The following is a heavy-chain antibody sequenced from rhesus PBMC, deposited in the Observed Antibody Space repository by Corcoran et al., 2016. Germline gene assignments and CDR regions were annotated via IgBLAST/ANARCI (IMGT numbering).Heavy chain of an antibody. CDR1: GFIFRSYG. CDR3: AKRAYYYSGSYYFDY. Sequence: EVQLVETGGGLVQPGGSLKLSCAVSGFIFRSYGMSWVRQAPGKGLEWVSVINSGGVSTYYAHSVKGRFTIARDNSKNTLSLQMNSLRPDDTAVYYCAKRAYYYSGSYYFDYWGQGVLVTVSS. V-gene: IGHV3S5*01. D-gene: IGHD3-16*01. CDR2: INSGGVST. J-gene: IGHJ4*01.